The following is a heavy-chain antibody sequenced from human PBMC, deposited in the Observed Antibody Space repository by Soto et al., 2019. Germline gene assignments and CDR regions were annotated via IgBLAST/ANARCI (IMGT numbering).Heavy chain of an antibody. CDR3: AKVRHSGFYQYYFDY. D-gene: IGHD6-19*01. CDR1: GFTFDDYA. J-gene: IGHJ4*02. CDR2: IGWNGDAI. Sequence: EVQLVESGGGLVQPGRSLRLSCAASGFTFDDYAMHWVRQPPGKGLEWVSGIGWNGDAIGYADSVRGRFTISRDNAKSSLYLQMNSLTAEDTAFYYCAKVRHSGFYQYYFDYRGQGTLVTVSS. V-gene: IGHV3-9*01.